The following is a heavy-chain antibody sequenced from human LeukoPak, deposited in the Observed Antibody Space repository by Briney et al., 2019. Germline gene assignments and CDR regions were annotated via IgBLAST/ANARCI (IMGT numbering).Heavy chain of an antibody. CDR2: ISAYNGNT. CDR1: GGTFSSYS. Sequence: ASVKVSCKASGGTFSSYSISWVRQAPGQGLEWMGWISAYNGNTNYAQKLQGRVTMTTDTSTSTAYMELRSLRSDDTAVYYCARDGVVVVPAANSRTAAILDYYYYGMDVWGQGTTVTVSS. CDR3: ARDGVVVVPAANSRTAAILDYYYYGMDV. V-gene: IGHV1-18*01. D-gene: IGHD2-2*01. J-gene: IGHJ6*02.